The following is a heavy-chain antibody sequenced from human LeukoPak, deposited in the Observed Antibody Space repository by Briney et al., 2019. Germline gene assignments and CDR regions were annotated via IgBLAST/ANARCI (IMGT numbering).Heavy chain of an antibody. D-gene: IGHD7-27*01. V-gene: IGHV3-9*01. J-gene: IGHJ4*02. CDR3: VRSVGSDWGHFDF. CDR1: GFNFDQYA. CDR2: ITWNSGTI. Sequence: GRSLRLSCATSGFNFDQYAMFWVRQAPGKGLEWVTGITWNSGTIAYADSVKGRFTISRDNAKSSLYLQMNSLRTEDTALYYCVRSVGSDWGHFDFRGQGTLVTVSS.